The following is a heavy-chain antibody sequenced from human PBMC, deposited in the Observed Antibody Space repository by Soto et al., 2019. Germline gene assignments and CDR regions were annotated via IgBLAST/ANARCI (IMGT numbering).Heavy chain of an antibody. Sequence: EVQLLESGGSLVQPGGSLTLSCAASGFTFSAFAMSWVRQAPGKGLEWVSTISGSGGSTYNADSVKGRFTFSRDNFANRLNWQLKSLTADDTAVYSCAKSGGGCGIGDYVDYWGQGTWVTVSS. V-gene: IGHV3-23*01. CDR2: ISGSGGST. CDR3: AKSGGGCGIGDYVDY. D-gene: IGHD2-21*01. CDR1: GFTFSAFA. J-gene: IGHJ4*02.